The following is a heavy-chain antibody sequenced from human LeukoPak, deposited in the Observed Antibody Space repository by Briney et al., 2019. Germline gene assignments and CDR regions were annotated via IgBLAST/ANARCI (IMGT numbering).Heavy chain of an antibody. D-gene: IGHD6-6*01. J-gene: IGHJ4*02. CDR2: IEYDGSNI. Sequence: GGSLRLSCAASGFVFSTYAMHWVRQAPGKGLEWVAVIEYDGSNIHYTDSVKGRFTISRDNSKKTLYLQMNSLRAEDTAVYYCAKTPRYRAARQSHFDYWGQGTLVTVSS. CDR1: GFVFSTYA. V-gene: IGHV3-30*18. CDR3: AKTPRYRAARQSHFDY.